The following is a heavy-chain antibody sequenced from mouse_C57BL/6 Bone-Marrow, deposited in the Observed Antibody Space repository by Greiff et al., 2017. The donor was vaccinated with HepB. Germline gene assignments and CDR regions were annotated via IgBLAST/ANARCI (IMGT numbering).Heavy chain of an antibody. CDR2: IYPGSGST. Sequence: QVQLQQPGAELVKPGASVKMSCKASGYTFTSYWITWVKQRPGQGLEWIGDIYPGSGSTNYNEKFKSKATLTVDTSSSTAYMQLSSLTSEDSAVYYCARNYYGSSWGYFEVWGTGTTVTVSS. D-gene: IGHD1-1*01. V-gene: IGHV1-55*01. CDR1: GYTFTSYW. J-gene: IGHJ1*03. CDR3: ARNYYGSSWGYFEV.